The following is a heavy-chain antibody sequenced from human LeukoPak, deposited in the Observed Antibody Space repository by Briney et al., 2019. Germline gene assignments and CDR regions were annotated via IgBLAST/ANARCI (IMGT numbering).Heavy chain of an antibody. J-gene: IGHJ4*02. D-gene: IGHD2-2*01. V-gene: IGHV3-64D*09. CDR2: ISSNGGST. CDR1: GFTFSSYA. CDR3: VKGYCSSISCYGDY. Sequence: GGSLRLSCSASGFTFSSYAMHWVRQAPGKGLEYVSAISSNGGSTYHADSVKGRVTISRDNSKNTLYLQMSSLRAEDTAVYYCVKGYCSSISCYGDYWGQGTLVTFSS.